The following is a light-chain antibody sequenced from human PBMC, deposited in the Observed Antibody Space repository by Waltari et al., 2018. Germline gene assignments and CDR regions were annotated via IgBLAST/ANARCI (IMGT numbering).Light chain of an antibody. Sequence: DIQMTQSPSSLSASVGDRVTITCRASQGISNWLAWYEQKPGKAPKLLIYRASNWETGVPSRFSGSGSGTDFTLTISSLQPEDISTYCCQQQDNSPYSFGQGTKVEIK. CDR3: QQQDNSPYS. J-gene: IGKJ2*03. CDR2: RAS. V-gene: IGKV1-33*01. CDR1: QGISNW.